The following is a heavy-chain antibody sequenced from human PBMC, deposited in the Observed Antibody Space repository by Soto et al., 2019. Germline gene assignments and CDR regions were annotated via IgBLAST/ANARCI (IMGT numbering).Heavy chain of an antibody. V-gene: IGHV1-8*01. J-gene: IGHJ4*02. D-gene: IGHD6-13*01. CDR2: MKPNSGKT. CDR1: VYTFTSYD. Sequence: QVQLVQSGAEVKKPGASVKVSCKASVYTFTSYDINWVRQATGQGLEWMGWMKPNSGKTGYAPKLQGRVTMTMNTSISTAYMELSSLRSEDTSVYYSAREHSISWRFVYLGQGTLVTVSS. CDR3: AREHSISWRFVY.